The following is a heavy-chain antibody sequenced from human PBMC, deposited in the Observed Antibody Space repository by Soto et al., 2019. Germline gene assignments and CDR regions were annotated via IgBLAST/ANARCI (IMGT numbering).Heavy chain of an antibody. CDR2: ISYDGSNK. Sequence: GGSLRLSCAASGFTFSSYGMHWVRQAPGKGLEWVAVISYDGSNKYYADSVKGRFTISRDNSKNTLYLQMNSLRAEDTAVYYCAKDDTPGIADHWGQGTLVTVSS. V-gene: IGHV3-30*18. J-gene: IGHJ4*02. D-gene: IGHD6-13*01. CDR1: GFTFSSYG. CDR3: AKDDTPGIADH.